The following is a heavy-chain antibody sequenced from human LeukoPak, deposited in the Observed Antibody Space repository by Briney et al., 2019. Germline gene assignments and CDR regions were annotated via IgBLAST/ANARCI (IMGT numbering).Heavy chain of an antibody. CDR2: IYTSGST. CDR3: ARDRVSSGYGFDP. D-gene: IGHD3-22*01. Sequence: SETLSLTCTVSGGSISSGSYYWSWIRQPAGEGLEWIGRIYTSGSTNYNPSLKSRVTISVDTSKNQFSLKLSSVTAADTAVYYCARDRVSSGYGFDPWGQGTLVTVSS. V-gene: IGHV4-61*02. CDR1: GGSISSGSYY. J-gene: IGHJ5*02.